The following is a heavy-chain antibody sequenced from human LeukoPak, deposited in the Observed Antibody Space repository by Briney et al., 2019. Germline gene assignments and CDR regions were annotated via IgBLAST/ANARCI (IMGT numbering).Heavy chain of an antibody. CDR1: GGSISSGNYY. J-gene: IGHJ3*01. Sequence: SETLSLTCAVSGGSISSGNYYWSWIRQPAGRGLEWIGRIYTSGSTTYNPSLKSRVTISVDTSKNQFSLKVISVTAADTAVYYCAKDFWGWGSPRGGKGTMVTVFS. D-gene: IGHD3-16*01. CDR2: IYTSGST. CDR3: AKDFWGWGSPR. V-gene: IGHV4-61*02.